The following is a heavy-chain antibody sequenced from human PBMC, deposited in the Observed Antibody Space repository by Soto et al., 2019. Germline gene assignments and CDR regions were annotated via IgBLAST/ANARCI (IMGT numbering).Heavy chain of an antibody. Sequence: PSETLSLTCTVSGGSISSYYWSWIRQPPGKGLEWIGYIYYSGSTNYNPSLKSRVTISVDTSKNQFSLKMSSVTAADTAVYYCASNSGSYPYYFDYWGKGTRGTVS. D-gene: IGHD1-26*01. CDR2: IYYSGST. J-gene: IGHJ4*02. CDR3: ASNSGSYPYYFDY. V-gene: IGHV4-59*01. CDR1: GGSISSYY.